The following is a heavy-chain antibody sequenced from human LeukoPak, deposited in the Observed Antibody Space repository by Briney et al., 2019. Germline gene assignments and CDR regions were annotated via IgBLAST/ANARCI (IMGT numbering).Heavy chain of an antibody. D-gene: IGHD6-13*01. CDR3: GRARTFIATAGYHRFDP. V-gene: IGHV1-46*01. CDR1: GYTFTSYY. Sequence: ASVKVSCKASGYTFTSYYMHWVRQAPGQGLEWMGIINPSGGSTSYAQKFQGRVTMTRDTSTSTVYMELSSLRSEDTAVYYCGRARTFIATAGYHRFDPWGQGTLVTVSS. J-gene: IGHJ5*02. CDR2: INPSGGST.